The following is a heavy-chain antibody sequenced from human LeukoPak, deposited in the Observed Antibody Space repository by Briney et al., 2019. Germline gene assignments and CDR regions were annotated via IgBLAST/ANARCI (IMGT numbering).Heavy chain of an antibody. Sequence: ASVKVSCKASGYTFTSYDINWVRQATGQGLEWMGWRNPNSGNTGYAQKFQGRVTMTRNTSISTAYMELSSLRSEDTAVYYCARGMYSSSSIYYYYYMDVGGKGTTVTVSS. CDR2: RNPNSGNT. V-gene: IGHV1-8*01. J-gene: IGHJ6*03. D-gene: IGHD6-6*01. CDR1: GYTFTSYD. CDR3: ARGMYSSSSIYYYYYMDV.